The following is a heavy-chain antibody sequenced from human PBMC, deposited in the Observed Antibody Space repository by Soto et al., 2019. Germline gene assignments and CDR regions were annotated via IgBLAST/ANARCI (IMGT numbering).Heavy chain of an antibody. D-gene: IGHD4-17*01. V-gene: IGHV3-30*18. CDR1: GFTFSSYG. CDR2: ISYDGSNK. Sequence: GGSLRLSCAASGFTFSSYGMHWVRQAPGKGLEWVAVISYDGSNKYYADSVKGRFTISRDNSKNTLYLQMNSLRAEDTAVYYCAKDWSGDYGDFCFEYWGQRTLVTVSS. J-gene: IGHJ4*02. CDR3: AKDWSGDYGDFCFEY.